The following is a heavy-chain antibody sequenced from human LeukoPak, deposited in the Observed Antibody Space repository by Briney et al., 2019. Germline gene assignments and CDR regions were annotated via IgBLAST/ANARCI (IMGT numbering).Heavy chain of an antibody. Sequence: GGSLRLSCAASGFTFSIYAMSWVRQAPGKGLKWVSAISGSGGSTYYADSVKGRFTISRDSSKNTLYLQMNSLRAEDTAVYYCAKGRDGYKTYYFDYWGQGTLVTVSS. J-gene: IGHJ4*02. CDR3: AKGRDGYKTYYFDY. CDR2: ISGSGGST. D-gene: IGHD5-24*01. CDR1: GFTFSIYA. V-gene: IGHV3-23*01.